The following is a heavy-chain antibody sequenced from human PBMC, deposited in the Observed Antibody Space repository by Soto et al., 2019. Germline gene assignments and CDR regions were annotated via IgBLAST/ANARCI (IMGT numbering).Heavy chain of an antibody. Sequence: QVQLQESGPGLVKPSETLSLTCTVSGGSISSYYWSWIRQPPGKGLEWIGYIYYSGSTNYNPSLKRRVTITVDTSKTQFSQKLSSVTAADTAGYYGARSNGDYVLYFDYWGQGTLVTVSS. CDR1: GGSISSYY. D-gene: IGHD4-17*01. CDR3: ARSNGDYVLYFDY. CDR2: IYYSGST. V-gene: IGHV4-59*01. J-gene: IGHJ4*02.